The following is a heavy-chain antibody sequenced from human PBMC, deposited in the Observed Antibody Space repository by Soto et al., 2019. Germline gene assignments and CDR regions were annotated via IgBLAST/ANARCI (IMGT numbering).Heavy chain of an antibody. Sequence: SETLSLTCTVSGGSISSYYWSWIRQPPGKGLEWIGYIYYSGSTNYNPSLKGRVTISVDTSKNQFSLKLSSVTAADTAVYYCARGWFGELSYYYGMDVWGQGTTVTVSS. J-gene: IGHJ6*02. D-gene: IGHD3-10*01. V-gene: IGHV4-59*01. CDR1: GGSISSYY. CDR2: IYYSGST. CDR3: ARGWFGELSYYYGMDV.